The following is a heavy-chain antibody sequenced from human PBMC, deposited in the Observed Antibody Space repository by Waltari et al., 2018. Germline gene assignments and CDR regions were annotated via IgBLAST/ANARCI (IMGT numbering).Heavy chain of an antibody. CDR3: ARTLGDGDYYYGMDV. V-gene: IGHV4-28*01. Sequence: GGGVRQPPGKGLEWIGYIYYSGSTYYNPSLMSRVTMSIDTSKNQLSLRLRSVTAVDTAVYYCARTLGDGDYYYGMDVWGPGTTVIVSS. CDR2: IYYSGST. J-gene: IGHJ6*02. D-gene: IGHD3-16*01.